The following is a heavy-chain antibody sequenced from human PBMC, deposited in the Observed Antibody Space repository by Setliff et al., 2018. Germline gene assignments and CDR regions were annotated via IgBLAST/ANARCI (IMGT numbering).Heavy chain of an antibody. CDR1: GYSFTSHY. Sequence: GASVKVSCKTSGYSFTSHYMHWVRQAPGQGLEWMGIINPGGLSSSSTQKFEGRVTMTRDTSTSTVYMELNSLTSDDTAVYYCARAGLAAAGRKGVFDHWGQGTLDTVSS. CDR3: ARAGLAAAGRKGVFDH. J-gene: IGHJ4*02. V-gene: IGHV1-46*01. D-gene: IGHD6-25*01. CDR2: INPGGLSS.